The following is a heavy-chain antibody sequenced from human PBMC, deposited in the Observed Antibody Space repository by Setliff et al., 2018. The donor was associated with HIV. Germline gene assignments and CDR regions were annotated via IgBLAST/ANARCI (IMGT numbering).Heavy chain of an antibody. V-gene: IGHV3-9*01. J-gene: IGHJ4*02. CDR1: GFTFSDYY. CDR2: ISWNSGSI. CDR3: AKDIYGGHFYYFDY. Sequence: GGSLRLSCAASGFTFSDYYMSWIRQAPGKGLEWVSGISWNSGSIGYADSVKGRFTISRDNSKNSLYLQMNNLRGEDTALYYCAKDIYGGHFYYFDYWGQGTLVTVSS. D-gene: IGHD4-17*01.